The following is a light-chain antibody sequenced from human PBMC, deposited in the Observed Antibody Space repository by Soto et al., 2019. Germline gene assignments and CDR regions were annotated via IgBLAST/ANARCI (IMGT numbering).Light chain of an antibody. CDR3: QKYNSAPKT. CDR2: AAS. Sequence: DIQMTQSPSSLSASVGDRVSISCRASQGIDSHLAWYQQKPGKVPKLLIYAASTLQSGVPSRFSGSASGTDFTLTISSLQQEDVATSYCQKYNSAPKTFGQGTKVAIK. J-gene: IGKJ1*01. V-gene: IGKV1-27*01. CDR1: QGIDSH.